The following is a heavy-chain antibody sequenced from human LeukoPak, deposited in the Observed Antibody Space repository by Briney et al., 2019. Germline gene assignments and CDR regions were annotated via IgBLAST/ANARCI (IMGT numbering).Heavy chain of an antibody. CDR2: IYYSGST. CDR3: ARQPRNSTNDY. CDR1: GGSISSSSYY. Sequence: SETLSLTCTVSGGSISSSSYYWGWIRQPPGKGLEWIGSIYYSGSTYYNPSLKSRVTISVDTSKNQFSLKLSSVTAADTAVYYCARQPRNSTNDYWGQGTLVTASS. J-gene: IGHJ4*02. D-gene: IGHD2/OR15-2a*01. V-gene: IGHV4-39*01.